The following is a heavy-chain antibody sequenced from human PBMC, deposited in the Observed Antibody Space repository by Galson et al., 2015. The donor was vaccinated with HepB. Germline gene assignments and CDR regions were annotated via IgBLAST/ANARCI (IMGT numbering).Heavy chain of an antibody. CDR2: ISAYNGNT. CDR3: ARTGYSRAGHRFGEYYFDY. D-gene: IGHD6-13*01. V-gene: IGHV1-18*04. Sequence: SVKVSCKASGYTFTSYGISWVRQAPGQGLEWMGWISAYNGNTNYAQKLQGRVTMTTDTSTSTAYMELRSLRSDDTAVYYCARTGYSRAGHRFGEYYFDYWGQGTLVTVSS. CDR1: GYTFTSYG. J-gene: IGHJ4*02.